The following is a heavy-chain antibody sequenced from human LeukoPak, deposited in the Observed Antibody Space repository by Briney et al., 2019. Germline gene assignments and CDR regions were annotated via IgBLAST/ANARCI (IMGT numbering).Heavy chain of an antibody. J-gene: IGHJ4*02. CDR3: AREEKWELRGFDY. D-gene: IGHD1-26*01. Sequence: GGSLRLSCAASGFTFKSYGMTWVRQVPGKGLEWVSSVTGSGGSTYYADSVKGRFTISRDNSKNTLYLQMNSLRAEDTAVYYCAREEKWELRGFDYWGQGTLVTVSS. CDR1: GFTFKSYG. CDR2: VTGSGGST. V-gene: IGHV3-23*01.